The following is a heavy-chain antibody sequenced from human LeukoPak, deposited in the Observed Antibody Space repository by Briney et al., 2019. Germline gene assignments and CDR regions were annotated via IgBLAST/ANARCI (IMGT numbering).Heavy chain of an antibody. Sequence: GGSLRLSCAASGFTFSDYAMNWVRQAPGKGLEWVSTISASGGSTHYADSVKGRFTISRDNSKRTLYLQMNSLRAEDTAVFFCAYSSGWFYFDYWGQGTLVTVSS. CDR1: GFTFSDYA. D-gene: IGHD6-19*01. V-gene: IGHV3-23*01. CDR3: AYSSGWFYFDY. J-gene: IGHJ4*02. CDR2: ISASGGST.